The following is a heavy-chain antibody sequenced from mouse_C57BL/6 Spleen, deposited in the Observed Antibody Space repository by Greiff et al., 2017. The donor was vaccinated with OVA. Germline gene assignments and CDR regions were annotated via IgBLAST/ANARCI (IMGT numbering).Heavy chain of an antibody. CDR1: GYTFTSYW. CDR2: IDPNSGGT. CDR3: GRRAWDDHYLDY. D-gene: IGHD4-1*01. V-gene: IGHV1-72*01. J-gene: IGHJ2*01. Sequence: QVQLQQPGAELVKPGASVKLSCKASGYTFTSYWMHWVKQRPGRGLEWIGWIDPNSGGTKYNEKFKSKATLTVDKPSSTAYMQLSSLTSEDSAVYDCGRRAWDDHYLDYWGQGTTLTVSS.